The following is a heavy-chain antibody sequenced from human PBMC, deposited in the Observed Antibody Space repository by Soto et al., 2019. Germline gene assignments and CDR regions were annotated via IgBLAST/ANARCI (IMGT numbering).Heavy chain of an antibody. V-gene: IGHV3-7*01. D-gene: IGHD3-22*01. CDR1: GFTFSSYW. CDR2: IKQDGSEK. J-gene: IGHJ4*02. Sequence: GGSLRLSCVASGFTFSSYWMSWVRQAPGKGLEWVANIKQDGSEKYYVDSVKGRFTISRDNAKNSLYLQMNSLRAEDTAVYYCARVGYYYDSSGYSYFDYWGQGTLVTVSS. CDR3: ARVGYYYDSSGYSYFDY.